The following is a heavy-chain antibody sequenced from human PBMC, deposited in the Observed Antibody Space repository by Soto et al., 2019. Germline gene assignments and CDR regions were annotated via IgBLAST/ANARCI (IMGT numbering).Heavy chain of an antibody. V-gene: IGHV1-18*01. D-gene: IGHD3-9*01. CDR3: ARERPRPTAGYYSFDP. CDR2: ISPFNGHT. Sequence: ASVKVSCKTSGYTFIHFGISWVRQAPGQGLEWMGWISPFNGHTHYAQTFQGRVTLTTDTSTATAFLELRSLRSDDTAVYYCARERPRPTAGYYSFDPWGRGTLVTAPQ. CDR1: GYTFIHFG. J-gene: IGHJ5*02.